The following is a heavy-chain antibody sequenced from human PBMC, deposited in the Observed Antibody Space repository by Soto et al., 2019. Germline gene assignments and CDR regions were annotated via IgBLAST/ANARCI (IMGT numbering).Heavy chain of an antibody. D-gene: IGHD3-16*02. V-gene: IGHV1-58*01. CDR3: AADRLPSIMITFGGVIVRPGY. Sequence: GASVKVSCKASGFTFTSSAVQWVRQARGQRLEWIGWIVVGSGNTNYAQKFQERVTITRDMSTSTAYMELSSLRSEDTAVYYCAADRLPSIMITFGGVIVRPGYWGQGTLVTVSS. J-gene: IGHJ1*01. CDR2: IVVGSGNT. CDR1: GFTFTSSA.